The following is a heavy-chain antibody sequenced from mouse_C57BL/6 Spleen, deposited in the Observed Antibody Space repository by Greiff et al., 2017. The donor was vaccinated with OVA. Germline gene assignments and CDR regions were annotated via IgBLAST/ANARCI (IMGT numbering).Heavy chain of an antibody. CDR1: GYTFTGYW. Sequence: VQRVESGAELMKPGASVKLSCKATGYTFTGYWIEWVKQRPGHGLEWIGEILPGSGSTNYNEKFKGKATFTADTSSNTAYMQLSSLTTEDSAIYYCARGALSSTVVAKDWYFDGWGTGTTVTVSS. CDR2: ILPGSGST. CDR3: ARGALSSTVVAKDWYFDG. D-gene: IGHD1-1*01. J-gene: IGHJ1*03. V-gene: IGHV1-9*01.